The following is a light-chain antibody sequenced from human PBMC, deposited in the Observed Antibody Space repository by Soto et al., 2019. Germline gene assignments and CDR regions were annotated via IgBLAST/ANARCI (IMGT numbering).Light chain of an antibody. Sequence: EIVLTQSPGTLSLSPGERATLSCRASQSVASNYLGWYQQKPGQAPRVLIFDASIRATGIPDRFSASGSGSDFTLTISRLEPDDFAVYYCHQYDSLPLTFGGGTKLEIK. CDR1: QSVASNY. CDR3: HQYDSLPLT. V-gene: IGKV3-20*01. J-gene: IGKJ4*01. CDR2: DAS.